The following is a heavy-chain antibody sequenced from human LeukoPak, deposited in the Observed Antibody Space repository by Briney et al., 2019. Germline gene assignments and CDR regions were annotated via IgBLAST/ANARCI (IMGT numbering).Heavy chain of an antibody. CDR3: AKYRGYCSSTSCLLFDY. CDR2: ISGSGGST. J-gene: IGHJ4*02. CDR1: GFTFSSYV. V-gene: IGHV3-23*01. Sequence: PGGSLRLSCAASGFTFSSYVMSWVRQAPGKGLERVSGISGSGGSTYYADSVKGRFTISRDNSKNILYLQMNSLRAEDTAVYYCAKYRGYCSSTSCLLFDYWGQGTLVTVSS. D-gene: IGHD2-2*01.